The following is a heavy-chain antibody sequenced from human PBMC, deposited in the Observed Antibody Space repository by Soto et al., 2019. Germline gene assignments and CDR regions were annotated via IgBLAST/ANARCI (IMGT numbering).Heavy chain of an antibody. J-gene: IGHJ4*02. CDR1: GFSLSSTRMA. V-gene: IGHV2-5*02. D-gene: IGHD6-19*01. CDR2: IYWDDDK. CDR3: AHIVVAGLGYYFDY. Sequence: QITLKESGPTLVKPTQTLTLNCTFSGFSLSSTRMAVGWIRQPPGKALEWLALIYWDDDKRYSPFLKSRLTITKDTSKSQVVLTMSNMVPVDTARYSCAHIVVAGLGYYFDYWGQGTLVTVSS.